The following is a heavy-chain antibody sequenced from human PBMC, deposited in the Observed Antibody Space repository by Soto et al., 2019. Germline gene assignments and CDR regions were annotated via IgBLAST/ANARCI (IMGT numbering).Heavy chain of an antibody. J-gene: IGHJ4*02. CDR1: GFTFSTYG. CDR3: ASASPLGYY. V-gene: IGHV3-30*03. CDR2: ISDAGNNK. Sequence: GGSLRLSCGASGFTFSTYGMHWVRQAPGKGLEWVADISDAGNNKHYVDSVKGRFTISRDNPKNTLYLQMNSLRPEDTAVYYCASASPLGYYWGQGAPVTVSS.